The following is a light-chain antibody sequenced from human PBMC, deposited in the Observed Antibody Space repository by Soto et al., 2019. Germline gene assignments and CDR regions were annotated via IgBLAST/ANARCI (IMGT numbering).Light chain of an antibody. J-gene: IGKJ2*01. CDR2: GAS. CDR3: QQYNNWPPYT. Sequence: EILMTQSPATLSVSPGDRVTLSCRASRSVSSNLAWYQQKPGQAPRLLLYGASTRATGIPARFSGSGSGTELSLTISSLQSDDCAGYYCQQYNNWPPYTFGQGTKLEIK. V-gene: IGKV3-15*01. CDR1: RSVSSN.